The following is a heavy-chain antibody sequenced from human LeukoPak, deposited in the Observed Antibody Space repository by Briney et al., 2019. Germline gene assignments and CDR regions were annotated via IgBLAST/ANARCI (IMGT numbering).Heavy chain of an antibody. Sequence: SETLSLTCTVSGYSISSGYYWGWIRQPPGKGLEWIGSIYHSGSTYYNPALKSRVTISVDTSKTQFSLKLSSVTAADTAVYYCARDATPYYYESSGYYPFDYWGQGTLVTVSS. J-gene: IGHJ4*02. CDR3: ARDATPYYYESSGYYPFDY. CDR2: IYHSGST. D-gene: IGHD3-22*01. V-gene: IGHV4-38-2*02. CDR1: GYSISSGYY.